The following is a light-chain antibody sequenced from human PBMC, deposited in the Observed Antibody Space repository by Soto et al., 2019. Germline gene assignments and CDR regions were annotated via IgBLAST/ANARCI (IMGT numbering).Light chain of an antibody. CDR3: CSYTGGSSGV. J-gene: IGLJ3*02. V-gene: IGLV2-14*01. Sequence: QSVLTQPASVSGSPGQSITISCTGTSSDVGTYNFVSWYQQHPGKVPKLVIYEVSNRPSGVPNRFFGSKSGNRASLTISGLQAEDEADYYCCSYTGGSSGVFGGGTKVTVL. CDR1: SSDVGTYNF. CDR2: EVS.